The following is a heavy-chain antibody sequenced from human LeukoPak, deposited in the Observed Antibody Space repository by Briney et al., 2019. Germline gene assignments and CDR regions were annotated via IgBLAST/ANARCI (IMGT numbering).Heavy chain of an antibody. CDR1: GGTVSSYNYN. V-gene: IGHV4-61*01. CDR3: ARSLITVAGVTAGFDF. CDR2: SYYTGNI. Sequence: PSETLSLTCTASGGTVSSYNYNWIWIRQPPGKGLESITYSYYTGNINYNPSLKNRVTILVDTSKNQFSLKLSSVTAADTAVYYCARSLITVAGVTAGFDFWGQGTLVTVSS. J-gene: IGHJ4*02. D-gene: IGHD6-19*01.